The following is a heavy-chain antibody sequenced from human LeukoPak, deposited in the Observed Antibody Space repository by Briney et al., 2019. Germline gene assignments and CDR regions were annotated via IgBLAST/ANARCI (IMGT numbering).Heavy chain of an antibody. J-gene: IGHJ4*02. V-gene: IGHV3-23*01. CDR3: AGSGSSWYSLDN. D-gene: IGHD6-13*01. CDR1: GFTFSSYA. CDR2: ISGSGGST. Sequence: PGGSLRLSCAASGFTFSSYAMSWVRQAPGKGLEWVSAISGSGGSTYYADSVKGRFTISRDNSKNTLYLQMNSLRAEDTAVYYCAGSGSSWYSLDNWGQGTLVTVSS.